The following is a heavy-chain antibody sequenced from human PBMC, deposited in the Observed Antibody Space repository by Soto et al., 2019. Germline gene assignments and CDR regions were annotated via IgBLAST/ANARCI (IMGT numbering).Heavy chain of an antibody. CDR1: GLTFSSYP. V-gene: IGHV3-23*01. J-gene: IGHJ4*02. CDR3: AKDGIRGIHIDN. CDR2: ISVSAGNT. Sequence: EVQLLESGGGLVQPGGSLRLSCAASGLTFSSYPMSWFRQAPGKGLQWVSSISVSAGNTYYADSVKGRFTISRDNSKNTLYLQMNSLRSEYTAVYYCAKDGIRGIHIDNWGQGTLVTVSS.